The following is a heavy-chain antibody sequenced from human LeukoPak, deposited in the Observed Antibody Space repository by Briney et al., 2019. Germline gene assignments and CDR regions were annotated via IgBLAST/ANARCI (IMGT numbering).Heavy chain of an antibody. V-gene: IGHV1-18*01. CDR2: ISAYNGNT. CDR1: GYTFTSYG. Sequence: ASVKVSCKASGYTFTSYGISWVRQAPGQGLEWMGWISAYNGNTNYAQKLQGRVTMTTDTSTSTAYMELRSLRSDDTAVYYCARDHAYYYDSSGYSDYWGQGTLVTVSS. CDR3: ARDHAYYYDSSGYSDY. D-gene: IGHD3-22*01. J-gene: IGHJ4*02.